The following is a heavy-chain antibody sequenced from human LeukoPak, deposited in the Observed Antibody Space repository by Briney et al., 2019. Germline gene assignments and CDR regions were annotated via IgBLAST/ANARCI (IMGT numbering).Heavy chain of an antibody. CDR3: ARSPLNIDTGMDPDYYFDY. V-gene: IGHV5-51*01. CDR2: IYPGDSDT. D-gene: IGHD5-18*01. Sequence: GESLKISCKGSGYSFTSYWIGWVRQMPGKGLEWMGIIYPGDSDTRYSPSFQGQVTISADKSISTAYLQRSSLKASDTAMYYCARSPLNIDTGMDPDYYFDYWGQGTLVTVSS. CDR1: GYSFTSYW. J-gene: IGHJ4*02.